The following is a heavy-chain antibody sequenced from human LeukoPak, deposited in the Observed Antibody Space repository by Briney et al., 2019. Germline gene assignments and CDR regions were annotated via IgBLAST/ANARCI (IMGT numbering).Heavy chain of an antibody. CDR1: GFNFDRYA. CDR2: AGWAGGTT. D-gene: IGHD3-10*02. V-gene: IGHV3-43*01. Sequence: GGSLRLSCATSGFNFDRYAIHWVRQAPGKGLEWVSLAGWAGGTTFYSDSVRGRFTISRDSGRKSVYLQMNSLTTDDTAFYFCAKELDTMFFDYWGQGALVTVSS. CDR3: AKELDTMFFDY. J-gene: IGHJ4*02.